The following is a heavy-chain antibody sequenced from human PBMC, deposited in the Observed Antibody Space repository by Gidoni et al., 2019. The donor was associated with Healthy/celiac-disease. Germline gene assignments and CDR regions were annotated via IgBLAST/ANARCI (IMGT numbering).Heavy chain of an antibody. J-gene: IGHJ3*02. D-gene: IGHD2-2*01. V-gene: IGHV3-21*01. CDR2: ISSSSSYI. CDR3: ARDRRDIVVVPAAIAGDAFDI. Sequence: EVQLVESGGGLVKPGGSLRLSCAASGFTFSSYSMKWVRQAPGKGLEWVSSISSSSSYIYYADSVKGRFTISRDNAKNSLYLQMNSLRAEDTAVYYCARDRRDIVVVPAAIAGDAFDIWGQGTMVTVSS. CDR1: GFTFSSYS.